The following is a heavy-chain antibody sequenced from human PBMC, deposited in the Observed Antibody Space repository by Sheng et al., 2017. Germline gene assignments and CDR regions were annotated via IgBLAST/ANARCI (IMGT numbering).Heavy chain of an antibody. D-gene: IGHD3-16*01. CDR1: GFIFSDYG. CDR3: ATGGKRRLITFGGVIPPNLDY. J-gene: IGHJ4*02. CDR2: VSYDGNKK. V-gene: IGHV3-30*03. Sequence: QVQLVESGGGVVQPGRSLRLSCSVSGFIFSDYGMHWVRQTPGKGLEWVAVVSYDGNKKYYADSVKGRFTISRDNSKNTLYLQMNSLRAEDTAVYYCATGGKRRLITFGGVIPPNLDYWGQGTLVTVSS.